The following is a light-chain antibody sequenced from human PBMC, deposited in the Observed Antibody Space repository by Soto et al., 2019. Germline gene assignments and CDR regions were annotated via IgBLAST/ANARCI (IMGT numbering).Light chain of an antibody. J-gene: IGKJ2*01. CDR3: QQYNNWPPLYT. Sequence: EIVMTQSPATLSVSPGERATLSCRASQSVSSNLAWYQQKPGQAPRLLIYGASTRATGIPDRFSGSGSETEFTLTISSLQCEDFAVYYCQQYNNWPPLYTFGQGTKLEIK. CDR1: QSVSSN. V-gene: IGKV3-15*01. CDR2: GAS.